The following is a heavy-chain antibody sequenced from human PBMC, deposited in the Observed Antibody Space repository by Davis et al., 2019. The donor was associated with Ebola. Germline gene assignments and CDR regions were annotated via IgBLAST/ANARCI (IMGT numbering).Heavy chain of an antibody. V-gene: IGHV4-39*07. CDR1: GGSISSSSYY. J-gene: IGHJ6*02. CDR3: ARLAPGWVGAKGYYYYGMDV. Sequence: MPSETLSLTCTVSGGSISSSSYYWSWIRQPPGKGLEWIGEINHSGSTNYNPSLKSRVTISVDTSKNQFSLKLSSVTAADTAVYYCARLAPGWVGAKGYYYYGMDVWGQGTTVTVSS. CDR2: INHSGST. D-gene: IGHD1-26*01.